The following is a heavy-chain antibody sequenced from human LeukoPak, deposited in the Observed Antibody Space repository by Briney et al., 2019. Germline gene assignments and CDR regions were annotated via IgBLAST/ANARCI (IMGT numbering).Heavy chain of an antibody. V-gene: IGHV1-69*05. Sequence: ASVKVSCKASRGTFSSYAISWVRQAPGQGLEWMGGIIPIFGTANYAQKFQGRVTITTDESTSTAYMELSSLRSEDTAVYYCARDSGVSYSSSSMGIDYWGQGTLVTVSS. D-gene: IGHD6-6*01. CDR3: ARDSGVSYSSSSMGIDY. CDR2: IIPIFGTA. CDR1: RGTFSSYA. J-gene: IGHJ4*02.